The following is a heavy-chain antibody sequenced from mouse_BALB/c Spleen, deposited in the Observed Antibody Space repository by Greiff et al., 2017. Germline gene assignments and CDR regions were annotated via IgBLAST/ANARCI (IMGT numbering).Heavy chain of an antibody. J-gene: IGHJ3*01. CDR3: ARDYYDYGEFAY. CDR1: GFTFSSYA. CDR2: ISSGGST. V-gene: IGHV5-6-5*01. Sequence: EVQLVESGGGLVKPGGSLKLSCAASGFTFSSYAMSWVRQTPEKRLEWVASISSGGSTYYPDSVKGRFTISRDNARNILYLQMSSLRSEDTAMYYCARDYYDYGEFAYWGQGTLVTVSA. D-gene: IGHD2-4*01.